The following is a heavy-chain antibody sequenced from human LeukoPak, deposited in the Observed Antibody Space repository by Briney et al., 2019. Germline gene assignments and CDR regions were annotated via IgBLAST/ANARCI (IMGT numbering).Heavy chain of an antibody. CDR1: GYTFTSNY. V-gene: IGHV1-46*01. D-gene: IGHD1-26*01. J-gene: IGHJ4*02. Sequence: GASVKVSCKAFGYTFTSNYMHWVRQAPGQGPEWMGVISPSGGSTTYAQKFQGRVTLTRDMSTSTDYLELSSLRSEDTAVYYCARASLRGSSDYWGQGTLVTVSS. CDR2: ISPSGGST. CDR3: ARASLRGSSDY.